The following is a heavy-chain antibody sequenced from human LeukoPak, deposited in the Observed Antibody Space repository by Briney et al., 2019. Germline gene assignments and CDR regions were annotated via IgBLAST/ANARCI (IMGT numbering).Heavy chain of an antibody. V-gene: IGHV3-53*01. Sequence: ETLSLTCTVSSYSISSGYYWGWIRQPPGKGLEWVSVIYSGGSTYYADSVKGRFTISRDNSKNTLYLQMNSLRAEDTAVYYCARDSVTQSIPFDIWGQGTMVTVSS. CDR2: IYSGGST. CDR3: ARDSVTQSIPFDI. D-gene: IGHD4-17*01. J-gene: IGHJ3*02. CDR1: SYSISSGYY.